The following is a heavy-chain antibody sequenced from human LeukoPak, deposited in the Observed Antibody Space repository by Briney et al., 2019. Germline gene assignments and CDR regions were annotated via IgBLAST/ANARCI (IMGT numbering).Heavy chain of an antibody. Sequence: WETLSLTCAVYGGSFSGYYWSWIRQPPGKGLEWIGEINHSGSTNYNPSLKSRDTIPVDTSKNQFSLKLSSVTAADTAVYYCARGALLWFGESYYFDYWGQGTLVTVSS. CDR1: GGSFSGYY. J-gene: IGHJ4*02. CDR3: ARGALLWFGESYYFDY. D-gene: IGHD3-10*01. CDR2: INHSGST. V-gene: IGHV4-34*01.